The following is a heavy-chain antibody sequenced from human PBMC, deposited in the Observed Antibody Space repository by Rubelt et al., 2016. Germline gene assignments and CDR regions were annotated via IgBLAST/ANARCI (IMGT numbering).Heavy chain of an antibody. D-gene: IGHD4-23*01. J-gene: IGHJ4*02. CDR3: ATSGGNGGDFDY. Sequence: QLQLQESGPGLVKPSETLSLTCTVSGGSISSSSYYWGWIRQPPGKGLEWIGSSYYSGSTYYNPSLKSRVTISGDTSKNQCCLKLSSVTAADTAVYDCATSGGNGGDFDYWGQGTLVTVSS. CDR1: GGSISSSSYY. CDR2: SYYSGST. V-gene: IGHV4-39*07.